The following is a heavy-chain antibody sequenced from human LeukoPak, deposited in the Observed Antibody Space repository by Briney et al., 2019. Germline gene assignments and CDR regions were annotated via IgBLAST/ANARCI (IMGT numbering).Heavy chain of an antibody. CDR1: GFPFSTYW. J-gene: IGHJ4*02. CDR2: IKQYGSET. Sequence: PGGSPRDSCAASGFPFSTYWLSWVCQAPGKGLEWVANIKQYGSETYYVDSVRGRCTISRDDAKSSLFLQMTSLRAEDTAVYYCASALGANYFGSWGQGTLVTVSS. CDR3: ASALGANYFGS. V-gene: IGHV3-7*05. D-gene: IGHD7-27*01.